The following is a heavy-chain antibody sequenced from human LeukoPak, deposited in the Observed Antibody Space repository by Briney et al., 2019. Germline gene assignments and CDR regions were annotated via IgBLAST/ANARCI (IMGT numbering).Heavy chain of an antibody. Sequence: GSSVKVSCKASGGTFSSYAISWVRQAPGQGLEWMGGIIPIFGTANYAQKFQGRVTITADESTSTAYMELSSLRSEDTAVYYCARVEIPLGSYYYDSSGYPRDYWGQGTLVTVSS. J-gene: IGHJ4*02. CDR1: GGTFSSYA. V-gene: IGHV1-69*01. CDR2: IIPIFGTA. D-gene: IGHD3-22*01. CDR3: ARVEIPLGSYYYDSSGYPRDY.